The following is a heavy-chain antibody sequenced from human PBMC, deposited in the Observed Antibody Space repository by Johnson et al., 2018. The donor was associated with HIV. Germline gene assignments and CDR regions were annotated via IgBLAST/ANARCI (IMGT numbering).Heavy chain of an antibody. CDR2: ISGRGDTT. Sequence: VQLVESGGGLVKPGGSLRLSCAASGFTFSDYYMSWIRKAPGKGLEWVSAISGRGDTTYYTDSVKGRFTISRDNSKNTLYLQMNSLRGEDTAVYYCTTHSSSWADAFDVWGQGTMVTVSS. J-gene: IGHJ3*01. CDR3: TTHSSSWADAFDV. D-gene: IGHD6-13*01. V-gene: IGHV3-23*04. CDR1: GFTFSDYY.